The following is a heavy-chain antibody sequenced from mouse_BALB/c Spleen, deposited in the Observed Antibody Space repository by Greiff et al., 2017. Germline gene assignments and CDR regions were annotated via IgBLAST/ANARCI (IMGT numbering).Heavy chain of an antibody. Sequence: EVKLVESGGGLVQPGGSRKLSCAASGFTFSSFGMHWVRQAPEKGLEWVAYISSGSSTIYYADTVKGRFTISRDNPKNTLFLQMTSLRSEDTDMYYCARGCDYGAWFAYWGQGTLVTVSA. V-gene: IGHV5-17*02. CDR2: ISSGSSTI. D-gene: IGHD1-1*01. J-gene: IGHJ3*01. CDR1: GFTFSSFG. CDR3: ARGCDYGAWFAY.